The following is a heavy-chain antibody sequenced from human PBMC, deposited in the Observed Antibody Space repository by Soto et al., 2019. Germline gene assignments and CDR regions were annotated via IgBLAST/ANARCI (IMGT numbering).Heavy chain of an antibody. D-gene: IGHD5-18*01. CDR2: ISSSSSYI. J-gene: IGHJ6*02. Sequence: GSLRLSCAASGFTFSSYSMNWVRQAPGKGLEWVSSISSSSSYIYYADSVKGRFTISRDNAKNSLYLQMNSLRAEDTAVYYCARDPGYEDYYYYGMDVWGQGTTVTVSS. CDR3: ARDPGYEDYYYYGMDV. CDR1: GFTFSSYS. V-gene: IGHV3-21*01.